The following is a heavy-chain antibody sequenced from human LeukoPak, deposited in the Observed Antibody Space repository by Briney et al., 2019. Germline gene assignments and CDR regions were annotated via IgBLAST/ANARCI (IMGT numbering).Heavy chain of an antibody. D-gene: IGHD3-9*01. V-gene: IGHV3-49*03. CDR1: GFTFGDYA. J-gene: IGHJ6*02. CDR2: IRSKAYGGTT. CDR3: TRQADYDILTGSYYYYGMDV. Sequence: GGSLRLSCTASGFTFGDYAMSWFRQAPGKGLEWVGFIRSKAYGGTTEYAASVKGRFTISRDDSKSIAYLQMNSLKTEDTAVYYCTRQADYDILTGSYYYYGMDVWGQGTTVTVSS.